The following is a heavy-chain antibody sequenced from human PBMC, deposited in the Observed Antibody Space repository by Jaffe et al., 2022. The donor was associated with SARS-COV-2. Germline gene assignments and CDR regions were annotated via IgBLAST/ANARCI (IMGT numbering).Heavy chain of an antibody. CDR1: GFSFNNAW. J-gene: IGHJ6*03. Sequence: EVQLVESGGGLVKPGGSLRLSCTASGFSFNNAWMRWVRQAPGKGLEWVGHIKRRADGRTTDYAAPVKGRFTISRDDFKNTLYLQMNSLKSEDTAVYYCTTDPALVRSFHYLVEDYWSYMDVWGKGTTVTVSS. V-gene: IGHV3-15*01. CDR3: TTDPALVRSFHYLVEDYWSYMDV. D-gene: IGHD3-9*01. CDR2: IKRRADGRTT.